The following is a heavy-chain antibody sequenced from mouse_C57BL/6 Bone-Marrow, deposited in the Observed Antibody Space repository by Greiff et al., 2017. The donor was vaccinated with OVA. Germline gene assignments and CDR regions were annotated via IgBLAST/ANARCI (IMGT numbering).Heavy chain of an antibody. Sequence: VQLKESGGGLVKPGGSLKLSCAASGFTFSSYAMSWVRQTPEKRLEWVATISDGGSYTYYPDNVKGRFTISRANAKNNLYLQMSHLKSEDTAMYYCARDLLYDYNAMDYWGQGTSVTVSS. CDR1: GFTFSSYA. D-gene: IGHD2-3*01. V-gene: IGHV5-4*01. CDR2: ISDGGSYT. J-gene: IGHJ4*01. CDR3: ARDLLYDYNAMDY.